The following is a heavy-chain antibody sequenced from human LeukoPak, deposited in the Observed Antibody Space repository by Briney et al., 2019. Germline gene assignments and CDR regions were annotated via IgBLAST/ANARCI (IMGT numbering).Heavy chain of an antibody. J-gene: IGHJ4*02. V-gene: IGHV1-2*02. Sequence: GASVKVSCTASGYTFTSYAMRWVRQAPGQGLEWMGWITPSGGTNYPQKFQGRVAITRDTSITTAYMDLSRLTSDDTAVYYCARDRYGDGFAHFDYWGQGALVTVSS. D-gene: IGHD5-24*01. CDR2: ITPSGGT. CDR3: ARDRYGDGFAHFDY. CDR1: GYTFTSYA.